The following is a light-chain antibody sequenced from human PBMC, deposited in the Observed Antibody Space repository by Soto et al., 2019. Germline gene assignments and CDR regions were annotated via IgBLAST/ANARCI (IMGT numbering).Light chain of an antibody. CDR2: GAS. Sequence: EIVMTQSPATLSVSPGERATLSCRASQSVSSSLAWYQQKPGQAPRLLIYGASTTATGIPARFSGSGSGTDFTLTINRLEPEDFAVYYCQHYENTPPSVTFGPGTKVDNK. V-gene: IGKV3-15*01. CDR3: QHYENTPPSVT. J-gene: IGKJ3*01. CDR1: QSVSSS.